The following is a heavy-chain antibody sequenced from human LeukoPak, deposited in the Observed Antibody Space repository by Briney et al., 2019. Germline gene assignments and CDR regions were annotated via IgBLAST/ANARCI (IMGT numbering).Heavy chain of an antibody. Sequence: PGGSLRLSCAASGFTFDDYAMHWVRQAPGKGLEWVSGINWNSGSIGYADSVKGRFTISRDNAKNSLYLQMNSLRAEDTALYYCAKEGGFGFGELINWFDPWGQGTLVTVSS. CDR2: INWNSGSI. V-gene: IGHV3-9*01. J-gene: IGHJ5*02. CDR1: GFTFDDYA. D-gene: IGHD3-10*01. CDR3: AKEGGFGFGELINWFDP.